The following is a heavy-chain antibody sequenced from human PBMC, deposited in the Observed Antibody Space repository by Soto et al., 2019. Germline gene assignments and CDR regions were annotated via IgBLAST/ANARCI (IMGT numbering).Heavy chain of an antibody. V-gene: IGHV2-5*02. CDR3: SHMESRVASYGLDV. J-gene: IGHJ6*02. D-gene: IGHD3-3*01. CDR2: IYWDDDK. Sequence: QITLKESGPTLVKPTQTLTLTCTFSGFSLDTSGVGVAWIRQPPGKALEWLTLIYWDDDKRYSPSLRSRLTTXKXTFXNRVVLTMTNMDPVDTATYYCSHMESRVASYGLDVWGQGTTVTVSS. CDR1: GFSLDTSGVG.